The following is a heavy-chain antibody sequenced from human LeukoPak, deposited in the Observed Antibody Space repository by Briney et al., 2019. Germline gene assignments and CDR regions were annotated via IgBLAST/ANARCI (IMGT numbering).Heavy chain of an antibody. J-gene: IGHJ4*02. CDR1: GYTLTSYY. Sequence: ASVKVSCKASGYTLTSYYMHWVRQAPGQGLEWMGIINPSGGSTSYAQKFQGRVTMTRDTSTSTVYMELSSLRSEDTAVYYCAREGITGTTVVYWGQGTLVTVSS. D-gene: IGHD1-20*01. CDR3: AREGITGTTVVY. CDR2: INPSGGST. V-gene: IGHV1-46*01.